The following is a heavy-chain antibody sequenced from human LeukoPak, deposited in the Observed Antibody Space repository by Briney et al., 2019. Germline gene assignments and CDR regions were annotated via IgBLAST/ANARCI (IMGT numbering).Heavy chain of an antibody. J-gene: IGHJ6*03. V-gene: IGHV4-59*01. CDR3: ASSSSWPREYYYYYMDV. CDR2: IYHSGST. Sequence: PSETLSLTCSVSGGSMSSYYWSWIRQSPGKGLEWIGYIYHSGSTDYNSSLKSRVTISEDTSKKQFSLKVSSVTAADTAVYYCASSSSWPREYYYYYMDVWGKGTTVTISS. CDR1: GGSMSSYY. D-gene: IGHD6-13*01.